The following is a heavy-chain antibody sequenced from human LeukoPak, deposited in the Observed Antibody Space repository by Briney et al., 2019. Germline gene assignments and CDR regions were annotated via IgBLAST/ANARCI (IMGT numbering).Heavy chain of an antibody. J-gene: IGHJ3*02. Sequence: GASVKVSCKTSGGTFSHYGITWVRQAPGQGLEWMGGIIPLFGTTDYSQNFQGRVTITADKSTSIVYMEIRNLRSEDTGVYYCATHPGWESSPLGAFDIWGQGTMVTVSS. D-gene: IGHD1-26*01. CDR1: GGTFSHYG. V-gene: IGHV1-69*06. CDR2: IIPLFGTT. CDR3: ATHPGWESSPLGAFDI.